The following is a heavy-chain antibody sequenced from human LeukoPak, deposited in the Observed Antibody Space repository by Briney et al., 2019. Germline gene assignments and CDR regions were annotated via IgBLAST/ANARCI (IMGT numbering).Heavy chain of an antibody. CDR3: ARRSRATSYFDY. D-gene: IGHD1-26*01. CDR1: GYTFTGYY. J-gene: IGHJ4*02. Sequence: ASVKVSCKASGYTFTGYYMHWARQAPGQGLEWMGWINPNSGGTNYAQKFQGRVTMTRDTSISTAYMELSRLRSDDTAVYYCARRSRATSYFDYWGQGTLVTVSS. CDR2: INPNSGGT. V-gene: IGHV1-2*02.